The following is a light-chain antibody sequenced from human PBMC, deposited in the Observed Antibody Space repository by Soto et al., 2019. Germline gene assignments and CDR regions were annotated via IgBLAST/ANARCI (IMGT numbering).Light chain of an antibody. CDR1: QSIRTW. CDR3: QHYNSYPWDT. V-gene: IGKV1-5*03. J-gene: IGKJ2*01. CDR2: ETS. Sequence: EIQMTQSPSTLSASVGDRVTITCRASQSIRTWLAWYQQKPGKAPNLLIYETSSLQNGVPSRFSGSGSGTEFNLTISSLQPDDFATYYCQHYNSYPWDTFGQGTKLEIK.